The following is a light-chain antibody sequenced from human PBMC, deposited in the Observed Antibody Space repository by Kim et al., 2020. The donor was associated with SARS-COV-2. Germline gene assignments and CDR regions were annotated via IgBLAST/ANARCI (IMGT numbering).Light chain of an antibody. Sequence: GDRVTITFPASLRIKKYLSWYLQKPERVPEVLIYAASILQSGVPSRVCGSGSRTEFTLTLNSLRPVNVATYYCQKYNSAPWTLGQGTKGDIK. V-gene: IGKV1-27*01. CDR1: LRIKKY. CDR2: AAS. CDR3: QKYNSAPWT. J-gene: IGKJ1*01.